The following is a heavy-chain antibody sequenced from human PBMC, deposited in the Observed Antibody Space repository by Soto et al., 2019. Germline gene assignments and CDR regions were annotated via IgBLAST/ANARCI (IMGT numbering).Heavy chain of an antibody. CDR2: SRYSGST. CDR3: ARVFDY. Sequence: QLQLQESGPGLVKPSETLSLTCAVSGDSFSSSFYYWGWIRQPPGKGLEWIGSSRYSGSTYYNPSLKSRVTISVDTSKNQFSLKLNSVTAADTAVYYCARVFDYWGQGTLVTVSS. J-gene: IGHJ4*02. CDR1: GDSFSSSFYY. V-gene: IGHV4-39*01.